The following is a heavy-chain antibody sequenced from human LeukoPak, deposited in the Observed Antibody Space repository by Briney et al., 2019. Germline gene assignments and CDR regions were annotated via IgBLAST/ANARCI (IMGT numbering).Heavy chain of an antibody. Sequence: SETLSLTCTVSGGSISSDGYYWSWIRQPPGKGLEWIGYIYYSGSTSYNPSLKSRVTISVDTSRNQFSLKLNSVTAADTAVYYCARSVGHSSAWIFDSWGQGTLVTVSS. D-gene: IGHD6-25*01. CDR1: GGSISSDGYY. J-gene: IGHJ4*02. CDR2: IYYSGST. V-gene: IGHV4-61*08. CDR3: ARSVGHSSAWIFDS.